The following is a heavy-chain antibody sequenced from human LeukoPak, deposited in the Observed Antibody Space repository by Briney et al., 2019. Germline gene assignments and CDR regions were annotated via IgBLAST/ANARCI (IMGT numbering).Heavy chain of an antibody. J-gene: IGHJ4*02. CDR1: GFTFSSYW. CDR3: AREYSSWFDY. CDR2: INSDGRTT. Sequence: QPGGSLTLSCAAPGFTFSSYWMHWVRQAPGKGLVWVSRINSDGRTTTYADSVRGRFTISRDNAKNTLYLQMNSLRAEDTAVYYCAREYSSWFDYWGQGTLVSVSS. D-gene: IGHD6-6*01. V-gene: IGHV3-74*01.